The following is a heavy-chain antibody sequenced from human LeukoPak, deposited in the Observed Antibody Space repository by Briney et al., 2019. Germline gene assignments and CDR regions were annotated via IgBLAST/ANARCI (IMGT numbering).Heavy chain of an antibody. D-gene: IGHD4-17*01. V-gene: IGHV4-38-2*02. CDR2: IYHSGST. J-gene: IGHJ4*02. Sequence: SETLSLTCTVSGYSISSGYYWGWIRQPPGKGLEWIGSIYHSGSTYYNPSLKSRVTISVDTSKNQFSLKLSSVTAADTAVYYCARVGNPADYGDYARSLDLDYWGQGTLVTVSS. CDR3: ARVGNPADYGDYARSLDLDY. CDR1: GYSISSGYY.